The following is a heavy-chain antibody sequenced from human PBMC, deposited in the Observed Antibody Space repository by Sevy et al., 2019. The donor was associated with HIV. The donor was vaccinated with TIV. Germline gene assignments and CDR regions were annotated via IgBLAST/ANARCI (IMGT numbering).Heavy chain of an antibody. Sequence: GGSLRLSCAASGFTFMSYGMHWVRQAPGKGLEWVAIISYDGSDKYYADSVKGRFTISRDNSKNSLYLQMNSLRPEDTAVYYCAKGQAYCGGDCYPLPETHGGQGTLVTVSS. CDR1: GFTFMSYG. J-gene: IGHJ4*02. D-gene: IGHD2-21*02. CDR2: ISYDGSDK. V-gene: IGHV3-30*18. CDR3: AKGQAYCGGDCYPLPETH.